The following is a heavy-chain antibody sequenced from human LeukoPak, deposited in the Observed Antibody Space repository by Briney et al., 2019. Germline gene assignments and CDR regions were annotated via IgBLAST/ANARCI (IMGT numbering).Heavy chain of an antibody. CDR3: ARGWPHGSGSTDGDY. V-gene: IGHV4-59*01. CDR1: RGSISSYY. J-gene: IGHJ4*02. CDR2: IYYSGST. D-gene: IGHD3-10*01. Sequence: SETLSLTCRVSRGSISSYYWSWIRQPPGKGLEWIGYIYYSGSTNYNPSLKSRVTISVDTSKNQFSLELSSVTAADTAVYYCARGWPHGSGSTDGDYWGQGTLVTVSS.